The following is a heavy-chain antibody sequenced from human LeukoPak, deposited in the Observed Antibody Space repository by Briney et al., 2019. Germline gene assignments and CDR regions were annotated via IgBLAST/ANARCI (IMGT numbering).Heavy chain of an antibody. V-gene: IGHV3-7*01. CDR3: AKDAISIAAADPPGSNYGMDV. D-gene: IGHD6-13*01. CDR2: IKQDGSEK. Sequence: GGSLRLSCAASGFTFSSYWMSWVRQAPGKGLEWVANIKQDGSEKYYVDSVKGRFTISRDNAKNSLYLQMNSLRAEDTAVYYCAKDAISIAAADPPGSNYGMDVWGQGTTVTVSS. CDR1: GFTFSSYW. J-gene: IGHJ6*02.